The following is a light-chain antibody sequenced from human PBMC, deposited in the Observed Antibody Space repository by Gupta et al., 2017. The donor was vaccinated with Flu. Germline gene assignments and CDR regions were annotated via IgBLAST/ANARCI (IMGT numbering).Light chain of an antibody. V-gene: IGKV1-9*01. CDR1: QSVSTY. Sequence: DIQLTQSPSFLSASIGDRVIITCRASQSVSTYLAWYQQKPGRAPKLLISDASTLHSGVPSRFSGSGSGTEFTLTISNLQPEDFAPYYCQQCNDSPLTFGEGTRLEIK. CDR3: QQCNDSPLT. J-gene: IGKJ5*01. CDR2: DAS.